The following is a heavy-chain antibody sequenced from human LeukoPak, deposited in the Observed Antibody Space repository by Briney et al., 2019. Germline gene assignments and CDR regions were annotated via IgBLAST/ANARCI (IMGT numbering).Heavy chain of an antibody. J-gene: IGHJ5*02. CDR1: GYTFTSYA. Sequence: APVKASCKASGYTFTSYAMHWVRQAPGQRLEWMGWINAGNGNTKYSQEFQGRVTITRDTSASTAYMELSSLRSEDMAVYYCARGAGIAARPYNWFDPWGQGTLVTVSS. CDR3: ARGAGIAARPYNWFDP. CDR2: INAGNGNT. D-gene: IGHD6-6*01. V-gene: IGHV1-3*03.